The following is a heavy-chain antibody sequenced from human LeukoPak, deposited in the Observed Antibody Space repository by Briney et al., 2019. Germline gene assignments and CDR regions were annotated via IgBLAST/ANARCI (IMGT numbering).Heavy chain of an antibody. J-gene: IGHJ4*02. V-gene: IGHV3-21*05. D-gene: IGHD3-22*01. CDR1: GFTFSSYS. CDR3: AKAWYFYDGDS. Sequence: GGTLRLSCAASGFTFSSYSMNWVRRAPGKGLEWVAYISSNSSYKYYAHSVKGRYTISRHNAKNPLYLQINSLRAEDTAVYYCAKAWYFYDGDSWGQGTLVTVSS. CDR2: ISSNSSYK.